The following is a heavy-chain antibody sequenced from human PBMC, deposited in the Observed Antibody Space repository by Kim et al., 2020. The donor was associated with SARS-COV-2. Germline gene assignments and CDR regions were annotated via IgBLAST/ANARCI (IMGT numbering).Heavy chain of an antibody. V-gene: IGHV3-48*02. Sequence: GGSLRLSCAASGFTFSSYSMNWVRQAPGKGLEWVSYISSSSSTIYYADSVKGRFTISRDNAKNSLYLQMNSLRDEDTAVYYCAREEFGDSPYYYYYYGMDVWGQGTTVTVSS. J-gene: IGHJ6*02. CDR3: AREEFGDSPYYYYYYGMDV. CDR1: GFTFSSYS. D-gene: IGHD4-17*01. CDR2: ISSSSSTI.